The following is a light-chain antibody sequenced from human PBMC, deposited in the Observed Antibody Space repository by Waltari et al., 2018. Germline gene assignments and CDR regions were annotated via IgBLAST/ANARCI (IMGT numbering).Light chain of an antibody. CDR3: QQYNNWPPYT. CDR1: QSVSSN. Sequence: EIFMTHAPATLSASPLVLDTLSYRARQSVSSNLAWYQQKPGQAPRPLIYGASTRASGIPASFSGSGSGTEFTLTISSLQSEDFAVYYCQQYNNWPPYTFGQGTKLEIK. J-gene: IGKJ2*01. V-gene: IGKV3-15*01. CDR2: GAS.